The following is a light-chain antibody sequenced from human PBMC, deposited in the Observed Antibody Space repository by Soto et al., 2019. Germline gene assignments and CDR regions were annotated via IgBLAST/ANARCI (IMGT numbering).Light chain of an antibody. V-gene: IGKV1-5*01. Sequence: DIQMTQSPSTLSASVGDRVIITCRASQSISSWLAWYQQKPGKAPKLLIYDASNWESGVPSRFSAGGSGTEYTLTISSLQPDDFATYYCQQYNSYSWTFGQGTKVEIK. J-gene: IGKJ1*01. CDR1: QSISSW. CDR3: QQYNSYSWT. CDR2: DAS.